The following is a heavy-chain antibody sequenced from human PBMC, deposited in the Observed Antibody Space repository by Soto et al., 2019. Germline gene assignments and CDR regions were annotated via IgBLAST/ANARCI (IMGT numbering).Heavy chain of an antibody. CDR2: ISSSSSYI. CDR3: ATEQWLVRSDY. CDR1: GFTFSSYS. J-gene: IGHJ4*02. V-gene: IGHV3-21*01. D-gene: IGHD6-19*01. Sequence: GGSLRLSCAASGFTFSSYSINWVRQAPGKGLEWVSSISSSSSYIYYADSVKGRFTISRDNAKNSLYLQMNSLRAEDTAVYYCATEQWLVRSDYWGQGTLVTVSS.